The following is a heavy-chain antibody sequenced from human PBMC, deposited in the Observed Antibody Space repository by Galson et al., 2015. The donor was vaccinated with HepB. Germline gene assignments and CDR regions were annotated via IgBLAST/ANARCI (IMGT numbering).Heavy chain of an antibody. Sequence: SLRLSCAASGFTFSGYAMHWVRQAPGKGLEWVAVISNDGSNRYYADSVKGRFTISRDNSKNTLYMQMNSLRAEDTDVYYCASHIYWGQGTLVTVSS. CDR1: GFTFSGYA. J-gene: IGHJ4*02. CDR2: ISNDGSNR. CDR3: ASHIY. V-gene: IGHV3-30*04.